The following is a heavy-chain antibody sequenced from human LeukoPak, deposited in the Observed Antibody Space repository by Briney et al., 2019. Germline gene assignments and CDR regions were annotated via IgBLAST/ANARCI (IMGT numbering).Heavy chain of an antibody. J-gene: IGHJ6*02. V-gene: IGHV5-51*01. CDR1: GYSFTSYW. Sequence: GESLQISCKGSGYSFTSYWIAWVRQMPEKGLEWMGVIYPDDSNTRYSPSFQGQVTISADKSISTAYLQWSSLKASDTAIYYCARAPYYYDMDVRGQGTTVTVSS. CDR3: ARAPYYYDMDV. CDR2: IYPDDSNT.